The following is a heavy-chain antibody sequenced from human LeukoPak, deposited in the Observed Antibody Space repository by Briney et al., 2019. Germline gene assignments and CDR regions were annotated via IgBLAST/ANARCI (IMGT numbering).Heavy chain of an antibody. Sequence: GGSLRLSCAASGFTFSDYYMSWIRQAPGKGLEWVSYISSSGSTIYYADSVKGRFTISRDNAKNSLYLQMNSLRAEDTAVYYCAKDPLGDFWSGTPQFDPWGQGTLVTVSS. CDR2: ISSSGSTI. CDR3: AKDPLGDFWSGTPQFDP. J-gene: IGHJ5*02. D-gene: IGHD3-3*01. CDR1: GFTFSDYY. V-gene: IGHV3-11*01.